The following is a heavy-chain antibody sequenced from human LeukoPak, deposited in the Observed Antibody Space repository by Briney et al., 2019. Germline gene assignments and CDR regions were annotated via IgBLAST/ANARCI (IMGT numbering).Heavy chain of an antibody. J-gene: IGHJ4*02. CDR1: GFTFSSYW. D-gene: IGHD5-24*01. CDR2: INSDGSST. V-gene: IGHV3-74*01. Sequence: GGSLRLSCAASGFTFSSYWMHWVRQAPGKGLVWVSRINSDGSSTSYADSVKGRFTISRDDARNSLYLQMNSLRAEDTAVYYCVRDDRWSFDYWGQGTLVTVSS. CDR3: VRDDRWSFDY.